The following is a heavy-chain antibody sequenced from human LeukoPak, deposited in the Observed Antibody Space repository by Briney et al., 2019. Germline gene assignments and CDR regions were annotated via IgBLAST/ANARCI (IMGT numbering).Heavy chain of an antibody. D-gene: IGHD3-16*01. Sequence: ASVKVSCKVSGYTLTELSMHWVRQAPGKGLEWMGGFDPEDGETIYAQKFQGRVTMTEDTSTDTAYMELSSLRSEDTAVYYCARNTYDLMGVDAFDIWGQGTMVTVSS. CDR3: ARNTYDLMGVDAFDI. CDR1: GYTLTELS. V-gene: IGHV1-24*01. J-gene: IGHJ3*02. CDR2: FDPEDGET.